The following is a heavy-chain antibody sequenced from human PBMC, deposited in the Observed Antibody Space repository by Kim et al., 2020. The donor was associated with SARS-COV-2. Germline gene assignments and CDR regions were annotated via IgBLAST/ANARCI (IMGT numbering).Heavy chain of an antibody. CDR3: ARKGLLWFGELLDGLGNWFDP. V-gene: IGHV4-34*01. CDR2: INHSGST. J-gene: IGHJ5*02. CDR1: GGSFSGYY. D-gene: IGHD3-10*01. Sequence: SETLSLTCAVYGGSFSGYYWSWIRQPPGKGLEWIGEINHSGSTNYNPSLKSRVTISVDTSKNQFSLKLSSVTAAATAVYYCARKGLLWFGELLDGLGNWFDPWGQGTLVTVSS.